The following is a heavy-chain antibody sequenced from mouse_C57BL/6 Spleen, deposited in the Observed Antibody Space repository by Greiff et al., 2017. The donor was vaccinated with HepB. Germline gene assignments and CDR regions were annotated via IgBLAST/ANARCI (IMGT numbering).Heavy chain of an antibody. D-gene: IGHD1-1*01. CDR2: IHPNSGST. CDR3: ATSIGSTLFDY. CDR1: GYTFTSYW. V-gene: IGHV1-64*01. J-gene: IGHJ2*01. Sequence: VKLLQPGAELVKPGASVKLSCKASGYTFTSYWMHWVKQRPGQGLEWIGMIHPNSGSTNYNEKFKSKATLTVDKSSSTAYMQLSSLTSEDSAVYYCATSIGSTLFDYWGQGTTLTVSS.